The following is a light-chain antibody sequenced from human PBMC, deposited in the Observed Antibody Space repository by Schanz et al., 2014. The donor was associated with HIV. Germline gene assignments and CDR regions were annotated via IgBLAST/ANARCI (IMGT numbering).Light chain of an antibody. CDR1: NSDIGAHKY. Sequence: QSALTQPASVSGSPGQSITISCTGTNSDIGAHKYVSWYQQHPGKAPKLIIYDVTNRPSGVSDRFSGSKSGNTASLTISGLQAEDEADYYCSSYASSSPGVFGTG. V-gene: IGLV2-14*03. J-gene: IGLJ1*01. CDR3: SSYASSSPGV. CDR2: DVT.